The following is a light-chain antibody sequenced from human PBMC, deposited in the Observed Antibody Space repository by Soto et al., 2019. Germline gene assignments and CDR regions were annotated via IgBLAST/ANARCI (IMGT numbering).Light chain of an antibody. CDR1: QSVDSW. J-gene: IGKJ5*01. CDR3: QQHRSYPVT. Sequence: DIQMTQSPSTLPASIGDRVFITCRASQSVDSWLAWYQHKPGQAPKLLIYKASRLASGVPSRFIGGGSGTEFTLTINSLQPDDFATYYCQQHRSYPVTFGQGTRLEIK. V-gene: IGKV1-5*03. CDR2: KAS.